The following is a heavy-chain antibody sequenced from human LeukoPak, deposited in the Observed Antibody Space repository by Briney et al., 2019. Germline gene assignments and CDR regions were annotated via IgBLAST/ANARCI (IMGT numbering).Heavy chain of an antibody. CDR1: GGSISSYY. D-gene: IGHD2-15*01. CDR3: ARHSETCSGGSCFLDYFDY. CDR2: IYYSGST. Sequence: SYTLSLTCTVSGGSISSYYWSWIRQPPGKGLEGIGYIYYSGSTNYNPSLKSRLTISVDTPKNHFSLRLTSVTAADTAVYYCARHSETCSGGSCFLDYFDYWGQGTLVTVSS. V-gene: IGHV4-59*08. J-gene: IGHJ4*02.